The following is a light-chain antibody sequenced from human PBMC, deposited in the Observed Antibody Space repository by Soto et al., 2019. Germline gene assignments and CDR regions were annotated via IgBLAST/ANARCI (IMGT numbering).Light chain of an antibody. CDR2: DAS. V-gene: IGKV1-5*01. J-gene: IGKJ1*01. CDR1: ENINNY. Sequence: DIQMTQSPSTLSASVGDRVTITCQAGENINNYLNWYQQKPGRAPKLLIYDASSLESGVPSRFSGSGSGTEFTLTISSLQPDDFATYYCQQYNSYSWTFGQGTTVDIK. CDR3: QQYNSYSWT.